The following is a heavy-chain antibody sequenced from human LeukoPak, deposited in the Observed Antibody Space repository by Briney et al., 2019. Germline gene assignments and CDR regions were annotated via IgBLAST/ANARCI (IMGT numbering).Heavy chain of an antibody. V-gene: IGHV5-51*01. J-gene: IGHJ2*01. D-gene: IGHD6-19*01. CDR1: GYRFTSSW. CDR2: IYPDDSDI. CDR3: ARLVGRVSVSGTVRYFDL. Sequence: GESLKISCKASGYRFTSSWIGWVRQLPGKGLEWMGIIYPDDSDIIYNPSFQGQVTISADKSISTAFLQWSSLKASDTAMFYCARLVGRVSVSGTVRYFDLWGRGTLVTVSS.